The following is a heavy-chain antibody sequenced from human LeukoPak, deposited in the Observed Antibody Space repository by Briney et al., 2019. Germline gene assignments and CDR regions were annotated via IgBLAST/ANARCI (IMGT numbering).Heavy chain of an antibody. CDR2: IYPGDSDT. V-gene: IGHV5-51*01. Sequence: SGGALEISCKGSGCIFTSYWIGWVRQVPGKGLEWMGIIYPGDSDTRYSPSFQGQVTISADKSISTASLQWSSLKASDTAMYYCARQDTAMVKGAFDICGQGTTVTVSS. CDR3: ARQDTAMVKGAFDI. J-gene: IGHJ3*02. CDR1: GCIFTSYW. D-gene: IGHD5-18*01.